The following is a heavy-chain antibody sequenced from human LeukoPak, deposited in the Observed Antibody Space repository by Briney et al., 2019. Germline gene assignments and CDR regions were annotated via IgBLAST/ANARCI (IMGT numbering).Heavy chain of an antibody. CDR3: ARGALVLNWFDP. V-gene: IGHV1-69*04. Sequence: SVKVSCKASGGTFSSYAICWVRQAPGQGLEWMGRIIPILGIADYAQKFQGRVTITADKSTSTAYMELSSLRSEDTAVYYCARGALVLNWFDPWGQGTLVTVSS. CDR1: GGTFSSYA. D-gene: IGHD6-13*01. CDR2: IIPILGIA. J-gene: IGHJ5*02.